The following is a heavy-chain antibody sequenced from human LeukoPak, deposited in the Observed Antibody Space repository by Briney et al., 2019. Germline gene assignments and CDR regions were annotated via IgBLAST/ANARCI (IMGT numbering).Heavy chain of an antibody. CDR2: IYSGGST. J-gene: IGHJ4*02. CDR3: AKDRASGWYGFHFDY. Sequence: PGGSLRFSCAASGFTVSSNYMSWVRQAPGKGLEWVSVIYSGGSTYYADSVKGRFTISRDNSKNTLYLQMNSLRAEDTAVYYCAKDRASGWYGFHFDYWGQGTLVTVSS. V-gene: IGHV3-66*02. CDR1: GFTVSSNY. D-gene: IGHD6-13*01.